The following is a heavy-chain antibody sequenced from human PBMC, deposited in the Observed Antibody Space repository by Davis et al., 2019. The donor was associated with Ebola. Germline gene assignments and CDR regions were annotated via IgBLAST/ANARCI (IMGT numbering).Heavy chain of an antibody. CDR1: AFTFSSYA. Sequence: GESLKISCAASAFTFSSYAMSWVRQAPGRGLEWVSAISGSGVSTYYADSVKGRFTISRDNSKNTLYLQMNSLRAEDTAVYYCAKDLIAYDFWSGMNWFDPWGQGTLVTVSS. V-gene: IGHV3-23*01. CDR2: ISGSGVST. D-gene: IGHD3-3*01. J-gene: IGHJ5*02. CDR3: AKDLIAYDFWSGMNWFDP.